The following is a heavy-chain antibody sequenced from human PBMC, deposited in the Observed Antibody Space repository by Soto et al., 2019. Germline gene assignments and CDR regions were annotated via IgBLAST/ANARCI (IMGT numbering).Heavy chain of an antibody. CDR1: GFTFDDYG. Sequence: PGGSLRLSCAASGFTFDDYGMSWVRQAPGKGLEWVSGINWNGGSTGYADSVKGRFTISRDNAKNSLYLQMNSLRAEDTALYYCARDRSRFLEWPTNWFDPWGQGTLVTVSS. J-gene: IGHJ5*02. V-gene: IGHV3-20*04. CDR2: INWNGGST. CDR3: ARDRSRFLEWPTNWFDP. D-gene: IGHD3-3*01.